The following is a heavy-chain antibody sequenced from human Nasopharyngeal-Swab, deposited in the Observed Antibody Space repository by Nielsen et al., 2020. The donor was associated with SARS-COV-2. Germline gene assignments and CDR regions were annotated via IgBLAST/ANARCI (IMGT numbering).Heavy chain of an antibody. J-gene: IGHJ6*02. CDR2: IYYSGST. V-gene: IGHV4-61*01. D-gene: IGHD4-17*01. CDR1: GGSVSSGSYY. Sequence: SETLSLTCTVSGGSVSSGSYYWSWIRQPPGKGLEWIGYIYYSGSTNCNPSLKSRVTISVDTSKNQFSLKLSSVTAADTSVYYCARDPRVTTVTIWGGYYYGMDVWGQGTTVTVSS. CDR3: ARDPRVTTVTIWGGYYYGMDV.